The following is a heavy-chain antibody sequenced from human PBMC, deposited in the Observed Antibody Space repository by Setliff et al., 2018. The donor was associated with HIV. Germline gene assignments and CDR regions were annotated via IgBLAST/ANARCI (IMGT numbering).Heavy chain of an antibody. CDR2: IDPRDAET. D-gene: IGHD4-17*01. CDR3: VRDLEPHYGDFGPFDY. V-gene: IGHV5-51*01. CDR1: GYTFTSNW. J-gene: IGHJ4*02. Sequence: GASLKISCKASGYTFTSNWIGWVRQVPGKGLEWMGIIDPRDAETRYSPSFEGQVTVSVDRSLNPAYMEVSRLKSDDTAIYYCVRDLEPHYGDFGPFDYWGPGTLVTVS.